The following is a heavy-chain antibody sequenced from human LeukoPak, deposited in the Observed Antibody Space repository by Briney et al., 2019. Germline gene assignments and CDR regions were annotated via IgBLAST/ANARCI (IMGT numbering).Heavy chain of an antibody. CDR1: GFTFDDYA. V-gene: IGHV3-9*01. D-gene: IGHD1-26*01. Sequence: GGSLRLSCAASGFTFDDYAMHWVRQAPGKGLEWVSGISWNSGSIGYADSVKGRFTISRDNAKNSLYLQMNSLRAEDTALYYCAKARYSGSYLSPYYFDYWGQGTLVTVSS. CDR3: AKARYSGSYLSPYYFDY. CDR2: ISWNSGSI. J-gene: IGHJ4*02.